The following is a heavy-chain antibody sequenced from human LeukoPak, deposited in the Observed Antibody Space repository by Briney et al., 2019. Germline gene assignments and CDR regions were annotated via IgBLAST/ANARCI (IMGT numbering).Heavy chain of an antibody. CDR2: INHSGST. D-gene: IGHD2-2*02. J-gene: IGHJ4*02. CDR1: GGSFSGYY. Sequence: SETLSLTCAVYGGSFSGYYGSWIRQPPGKGLEWIGEINHSGSTNYNPSLKSRVTISVDTSKNQFSLKLSSVTAADTAVYYCARVPAAIRGYFDYWGQGTLVTVSS. V-gene: IGHV4-34*01. CDR3: ARVPAAIRGYFDY.